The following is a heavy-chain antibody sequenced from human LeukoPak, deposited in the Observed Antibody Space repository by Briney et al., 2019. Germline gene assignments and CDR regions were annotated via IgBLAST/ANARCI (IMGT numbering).Heavy chain of an antibody. CDR2: ISAYNGNT. CDR1: GYTFTSYG. Sequence: GASVKVSCKASGYTFTSYGISWVRQAPGQGLEWMGWISAYNGNTNYAQKLQGRVTMTTDTSTSTAYMELRSLRSDDTAVYYCARVETIFGVVISYYFDYWGRGTLVTVSS. J-gene: IGHJ4*02. D-gene: IGHD3-3*01. CDR3: ARVETIFGVVISYYFDY. V-gene: IGHV1-18*01.